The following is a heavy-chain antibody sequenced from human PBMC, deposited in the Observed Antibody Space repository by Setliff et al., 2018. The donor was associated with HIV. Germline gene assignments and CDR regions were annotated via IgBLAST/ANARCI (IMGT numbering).Heavy chain of an antibody. CDR1: GGSISSYY. V-gene: IGHV4-59*01. CDR2: IYYSGSS. CDR3: ARGYPGIAVAGLSYYYYYYMDV. Sequence: SETLSLTCTVSGGSISSYYWSWIRQPPGKGLEWIGYIYYSGSSNHNPSLKSRVTISVDTSKDQFSLKLSSVTAADTAVYYCARGYPGIAVAGLSYYYYYYMDVWGKGTTVTVSS. D-gene: IGHD6-19*01. J-gene: IGHJ6*03.